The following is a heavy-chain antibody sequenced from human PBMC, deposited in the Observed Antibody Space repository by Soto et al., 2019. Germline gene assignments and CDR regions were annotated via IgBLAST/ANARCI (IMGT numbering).Heavy chain of an antibody. CDR2: IIPIFGTA. V-gene: IGHV1-69*13. CDR3: AGNPYAVTNYSDY. CDR1: GGTFSSYA. D-gene: IGHD2-21*02. Sequence: GASVKVSCKASGGTFSSYAISWVRQAPGQGLEWMGGIIPIFGTANYAQKFQGRVTITADESTSTAYMELSRLRSDDTAVYYCAGNPYAVTNYSDYWGQGTLVTVSS. J-gene: IGHJ4*02.